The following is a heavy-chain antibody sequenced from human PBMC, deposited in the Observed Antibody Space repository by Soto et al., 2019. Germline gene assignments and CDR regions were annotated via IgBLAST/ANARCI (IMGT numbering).Heavy chain of an antibody. D-gene: IGHD2-2*01. V-gene: IGHV1-3*01. J-gene: IGHJ4*01. CDR2: INAGNGDT. CDR3: ARGYCSSTSCQYYFDY. CDR1: GYIFTNYA. Sequence: GASVKVSCKASGYIFTNYAIHWVRQAPGQRLEWMGWINAGNGDTKYSQKFQGRVTITRDTSAGTAYMELSSLRSEDTALYSCARGYCSSTSCQYYFDYWG.